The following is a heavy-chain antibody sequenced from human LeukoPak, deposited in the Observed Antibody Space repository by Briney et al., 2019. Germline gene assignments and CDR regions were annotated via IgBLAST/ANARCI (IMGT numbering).Heavy chain of an antibody. D-gene: IGHD3-10*01. Sequence: SETLSLTCTVSGGSISSYYWNWIRQPPGKGLEWIGYIYYSGSTNYNPSLKSRVAISVDTSKNQFSLKLSSVTAADTAVYYCARPGTMVRGVTELYNWFDPWGQGTLVTVSS. J-gene: IGHJ5*02. CDR1: GGSISSYY. CDR2: IYYSGST. CDR3: ARPGTMVRGVTELYNWFDP. V-gene: IGHV4-59*08.